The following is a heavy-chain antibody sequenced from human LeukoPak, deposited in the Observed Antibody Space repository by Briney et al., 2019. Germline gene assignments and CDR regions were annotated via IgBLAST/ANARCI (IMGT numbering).Heavy chain of an antibody. D-gene: IGHD3-10*01. CDR2: INGDERIT. Sequence: PGGSLRLSCAASGFTFSGYWMHWVRQAPGKGLVWVSRINGDERITAYADSVKGRFTISRDNAKNTLYLQMNSLRAEDTAVYYCARGRAGNYYNHNDYWGQGTLVTVSS. CDR1: GFTFSGYW. J-gene: IGHJ4*02. V-gene: IGHV3-74*01. CDR3: ARGRAGNYYNHNDY.